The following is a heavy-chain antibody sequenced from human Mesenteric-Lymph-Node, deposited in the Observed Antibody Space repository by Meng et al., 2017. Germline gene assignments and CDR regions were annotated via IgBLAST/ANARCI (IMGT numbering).Heavy chain of an antibody. CDR1: GGSFSGYY. CDR3: ARTIGGADIVVVPAAYYFDY. Sequence: QVQLQQWGAGLLKPSENLSLTCAVYGGSFSGYYWSWIRQPPGKGLEWIGEINHSGSTNYNPSLKSRVTISVDTSKNQFSLKLSSVTAADTAVYYCARTIGGADIVVVPAAYYFDYWGQGTLVTVSS. D-gene: IGHD2-2*01. CDR2: INHSGST. V-gene: IGHV4-34*01. J-gene: IGHJ4*02.